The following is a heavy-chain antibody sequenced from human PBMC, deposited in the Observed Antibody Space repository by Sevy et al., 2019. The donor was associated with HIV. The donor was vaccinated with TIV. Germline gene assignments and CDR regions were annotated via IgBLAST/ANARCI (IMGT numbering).Heavy chain of an antibody. V-gene: IGHV3-30*18. D-gene: IGHD2-15*01. CDR3: AKDQGWELRRGFDY. Sequence: GGSLRLSCAAPGFTFTSYGMHWVRQAPGKGLEWVAVISYDGSNKYYADSVKGRFTISRDNSKNTLYLQMNSLRAEDTAVYYCAKDQGWELRRGFDYWGQGTLVTVSS. J-gene: IGHJ4*02. CDR1: GFTFTSYG. CDR2: ISYDGSNK.